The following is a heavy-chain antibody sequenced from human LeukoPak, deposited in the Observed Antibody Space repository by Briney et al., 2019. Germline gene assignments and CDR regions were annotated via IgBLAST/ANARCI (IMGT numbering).Heavy chain of an antibody. V-gene: IGHV5-51*01. CDR1: GYSFTSYW. CDR2: IYSGDSDT. J-gene: IGHJ4*02. Sequence: GESLQISCKGSGYSFTSYWSGWVRQMPGKGVEWMGIIYSGDSDTRYSPSFQGHDTISADKSISTAYLQWSSLKASDPAMYYCARHCAGGSCADYWGQGTLVTVSS. CDR3: ARHCAGGSCADY. D-gene: IGHD2-15*01.